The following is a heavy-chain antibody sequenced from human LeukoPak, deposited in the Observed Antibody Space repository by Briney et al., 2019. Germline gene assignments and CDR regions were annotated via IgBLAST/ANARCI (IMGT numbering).Heavy chain of an antibody. Sequence: GESLKISCKGSGYSFTSYWIGWVRQVPGKGLEWMGIIYPGDSDTRYSPSFQGQVTISVDKSIITAYPQWSSLKASDTAMYYCARGDGYNHFDYWGQGTLVTVSS. CDR2: IYPGDSDT. J-gene: IGHJ4*02. V-gene: IGHV5-51*01. D-gene: IGHD5-24*01. CDR1: GYSFTSYW. CDR3: ARGDGYNHFDY.